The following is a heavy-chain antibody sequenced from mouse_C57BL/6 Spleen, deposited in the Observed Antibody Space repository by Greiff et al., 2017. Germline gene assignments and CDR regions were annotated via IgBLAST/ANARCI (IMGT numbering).Heavy chain of an antibody. CDR1: GFTFSDYG. D-gene: IGHD1-1*01. CDR3: ARPDYYALDY. V-gene: IGHV5-17*01. J-gene: IGHJ2*01. Sequence: DVMLVESGGGLVKPGGSLKLSCAASGFTFSDYGMHWVRQAPEKGLEWVAYISSGSSTIYYADTVKGRFTISRDNAKNTLFLQMTSLRSEDTAMYYCARPDYYALDYWGQGTTLTVSS. CDR2: ISSGSSTI.